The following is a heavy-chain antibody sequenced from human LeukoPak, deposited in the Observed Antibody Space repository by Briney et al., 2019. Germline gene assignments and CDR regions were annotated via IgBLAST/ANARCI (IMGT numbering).Heavy chain of an antibody. CDR1: GGSISSYY. CDR2: IYYSGST. J-gene: IGHJ5*02. D-gene: IGHD3-10*01. V-gene: IGHV4-59*08. CDR3: ARAYGSGNNWFDP. Sequence: SETLSLTCTVSGGSISSYYWSWIRQPPGKGLEWIGYIYYSGSTNYNPSLKSRVTISVDTSKNQFSLKLSSVTAADTAVYYCARAYGSGNNWFDPWGQGTLVTVSS.